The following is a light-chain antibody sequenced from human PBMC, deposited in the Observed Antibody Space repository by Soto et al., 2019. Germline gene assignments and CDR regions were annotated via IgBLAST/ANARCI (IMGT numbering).Light chain of an antibody. CDR3: QQYGSSPRT. Sequence: EIELTQSPGTLSLSPGERATLSCRASQSVSSSYLAWYQQKPGQAPRLLIYGASSRATGIPDRFSGSESGTDFTLTISRLEPEDFAVYFCQQYGSSPRTFGQGTKVDIK. V-gene: IGKV3-20*01. CDR2: GAS. J-gene: IGKJ1*01. CDR1: QSVSSSY.